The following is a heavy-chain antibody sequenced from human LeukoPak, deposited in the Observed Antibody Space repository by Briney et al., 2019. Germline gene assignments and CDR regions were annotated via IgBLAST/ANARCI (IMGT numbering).Heavy chain of an antibody. D-gene: IGHD5-12*01. Sequence: GGSLRLSCAASGFTFSSYGMHWVRQAPGKGLEWVAFIRYDGSKKYYADSVKGRFTISRDNSKNTLYLQMNSLRSEDTAVYFCTTHSPEWRYSGYYNFYYMDVWGKGTTVTVSS. CDR1: GFTFSSYG. CDR3: TTHSPEWRYSGYYNFYYMDV. CDR2: IRYDGSKK. J-gene: IGHJ6*03. V-gene: IGHV3-30*02.